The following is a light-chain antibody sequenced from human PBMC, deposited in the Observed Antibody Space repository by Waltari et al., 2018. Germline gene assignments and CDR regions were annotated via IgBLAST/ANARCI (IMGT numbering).Light chain of an antibody. V-gene: IGKV1-5*03. CDR3: QQYNTYSS. CDR2: KTS. CDR1: QSISNY. J-gene: IGKJ2*03. Sequence: DIQMTQSPSTLSASVGDTITITCRASQSISNYLAWYQQQPGKAPKLLIYKTSSSGSGVPSRFSGSGSGTEFTHTISSLQPDDFETDYCQQYNTYSSFGQATKLEIK.